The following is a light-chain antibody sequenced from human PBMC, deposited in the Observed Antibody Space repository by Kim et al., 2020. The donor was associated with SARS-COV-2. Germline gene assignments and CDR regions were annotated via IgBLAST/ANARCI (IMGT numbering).Light chain of an antibody. Sequence: SYELTQPPSVSVSPGQTASITCSGDKLGDKYAYWYQQKPGQSPVLVIYQDTKRPSGIPERFSGSNSGNTATLTISGTQPMDEADYYCQAWDSTTAWVFGGGTQLT. CDR3: QAWDSTTAWV. V-gene: IGLV3-1*01. J-gene: IGLJ3*02. CDR2: QDT. CDR1: KLGDKY.